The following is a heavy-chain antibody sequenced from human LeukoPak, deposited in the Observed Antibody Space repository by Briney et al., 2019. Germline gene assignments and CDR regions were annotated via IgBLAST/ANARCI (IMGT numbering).Heavy chain of an antibody. CDR1: GGTFSSYA. V-gene: IGHV1-8*02. CDR3: ATTRRLPLLGFDS. CDR2: VNPNSGNT. J-gene: IGHJ5*01. Sequence: GASVKVSCKASGGTFSSYAINWVRQAAGQGLEWMGWVNPNSGNTRYAQKFQGRVAMTRDTSISTAYMELSSLRSEDTAVYYCATTRRLPLLGFDSWGQGTLVTVSS. D-gene: IGHD2-15*01.